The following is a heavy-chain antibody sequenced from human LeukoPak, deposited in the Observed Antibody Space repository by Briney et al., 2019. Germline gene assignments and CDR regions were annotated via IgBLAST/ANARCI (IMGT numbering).Heavy chain of an antibody. CDR3: ARDLHCSSTSCYISGGY. V-gene: IGHV3-30-3*01. Sequence: PGRSLRLSCAASGFTFSSYAMHWVRQAPGKGLEWVAVISYDGSNKYYADSVKGRFTISRDNSKNTLYLQVNSLRAEDTAVYYCARDLHCSSTSCYISGGYWGQGTLVTVSS. D-gene: IGHD2-2*02. CDR1: GFTFSSYA. CDR2: ISYDGSNK. J-gene: IGHJ4*02.